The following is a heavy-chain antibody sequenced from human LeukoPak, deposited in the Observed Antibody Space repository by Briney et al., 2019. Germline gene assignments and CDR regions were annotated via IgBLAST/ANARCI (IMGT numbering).Heavy chain of an antibody. J-gene: IGHJ4*02. Sequence: SETLSLTCTVSGGSISSGSYYWSWIRQPAGKGLEWIGRIYTSGSTNYNPSLKSRVTISVDTSKNQFSLKLSSVTAADTAVYYCARELPPDYYDSSGPGGEVWGQGTLVTVSS. V-gene: IGHV4-61*02. CDR1: GGSISSGSYY. CDR3: ARELPPDYYDSSGPGGEV. D-gene: IGHD3-22*01. CDR2: IYTSGST.